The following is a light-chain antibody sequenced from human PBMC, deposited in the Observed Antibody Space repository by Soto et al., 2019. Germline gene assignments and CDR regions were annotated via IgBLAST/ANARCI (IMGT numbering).Light chain of an antibody. CDR2: DVS. Sequence: QSALTQPASVSGSPGQSITISCTGTSSDVGGYNYVSWYQQHPGKAPKLMIYDVSNRPSGVSNRFSGSKSGNTASLTISGLQAEDEADDYCSSSTSSSTPYVFGTGTKVTVL. V-gene: IGLV2-14*01. CDR3: SSSTSSSTPYV. CDR1: SSDVGGYNY. J-gene: IGLJ1*01.